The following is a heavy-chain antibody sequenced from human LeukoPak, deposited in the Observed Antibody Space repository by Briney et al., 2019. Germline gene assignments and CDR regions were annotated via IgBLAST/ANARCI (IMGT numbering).Heavy chain of an antibody. CDR3: ARDGSSGSYSIAP. V-gene: IGHV4-39*07. D-gene: IGHD1-26*01. J-gene: IGHJ5*02. Sequence: MASETLSLTCTVSGGSISSSSYYWGWIRQPPGKGLEWIGSIYYSGSTYYNPSLKSRVTISVDTSKNQFSLKLSSVTAADTAVYYCARDGSSGSYSIAPWGQGTLVTVSS. CDR1: GGSISSSSYY. CDR2: IYYSGST.